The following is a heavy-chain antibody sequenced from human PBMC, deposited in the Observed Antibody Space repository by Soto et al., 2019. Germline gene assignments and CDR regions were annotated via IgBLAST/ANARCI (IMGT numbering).Heavy chain of an antibody. D-gene: IGHD1-1*01. Sequence: SETLSLTCSVSGASVSSGSYYWSWIRQPPGKGLEWIGYIYYSGSTDYNTSLKSRVTISLDTSKNQFSLNLRSVSAADTAVYFCARHRTGDPTFFEFWGQGTLVTVSS. J-gene: IGHJ4*02. V-gene: IGHV4-61*01. CDR2: IYYSGST. CDR3: ARHRTGDPTFFEF. CDR1: GASVSSGSYY.